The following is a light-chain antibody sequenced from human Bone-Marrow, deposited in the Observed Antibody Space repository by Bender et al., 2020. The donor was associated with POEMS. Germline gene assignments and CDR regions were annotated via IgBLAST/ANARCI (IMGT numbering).Light chain of an antibody. Sequence: QSALTQPPSASGSPGQSVTISCTGITSDTGDSVSWFQQHPGRAPKLIIYEVSQRPSGVPDRFSGSKSGHAASLTVSALQPEDEADFYCATWDDSLNGWVFGGGTKLTVL. CDR2: EVS. V-gene: IGLV2-8*01. CDR1: TSDTGDS. J-gene: IGLJ3*02. CDR3: ATWDDSLNGWV.